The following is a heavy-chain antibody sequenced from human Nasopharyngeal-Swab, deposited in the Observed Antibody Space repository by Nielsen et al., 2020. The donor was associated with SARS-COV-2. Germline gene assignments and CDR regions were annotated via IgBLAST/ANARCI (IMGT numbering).Heavy chain of an antibody. Sequence: LSLTCAASGFTFSSYAISWVRQAPGKGLEWVSAISGSGVSTYYADSVKGRFTISRDNSKNTLYLQMNSLRAEDTAVYYCSKDLRVFGSYFDYWGQGTVVTVSS. V-gene: IGHV3-23*01. CDR3: SKDLRVFGSYFDY. CDR2: ISGSGVST. CDR1: GFTFSSYA. J-gene: IGHJ4*02. D-gene: IGHD3-3*01.